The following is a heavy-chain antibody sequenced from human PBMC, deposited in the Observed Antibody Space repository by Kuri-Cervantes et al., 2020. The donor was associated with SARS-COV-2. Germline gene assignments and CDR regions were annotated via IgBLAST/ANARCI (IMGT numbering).Heavy chain of an antibody. J-gene: IGHJ3*02. V-gene: IGHV4-34*01. Sequence: SETLSLTCAVYGGSFSGYYWSWIRQPPGKGLEWIGEINHSGSTNYNPSLKSRVTISVDTSKNQFSLKLSSVTAADTAVYYYAREWLKDAFDIWGQGTMVTVSS. CDR3: AREWLKDAFDI. CDR1: GGSFSGYY. D-gene: IGHD6-19*01. CDR2: INHSGST.